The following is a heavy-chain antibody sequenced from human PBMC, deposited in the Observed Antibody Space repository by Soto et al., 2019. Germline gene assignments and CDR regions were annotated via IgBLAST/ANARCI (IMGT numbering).Heavy chain of an antibody. D-gene: IGHD3-9*01. CDR2: IYSEGTP. CDR3: ARSTYYDILTGSYYYYAMDV. Sequence: EVQLVESGGGLTQPGVSLRLSCAASGFTVGSHYMSWVRQAPGKGLEWVSVIYSEGTPYYADSVKGRLTISSENSNNTLYLHMNNLRAEDTAVYYCARSTYYDILTGSYYYYAMDVWGQGTTVTVAS. CDR1: GFTVGSHY. J-gene: IGHJ6*02. V-gene: IGHV3-53*01.